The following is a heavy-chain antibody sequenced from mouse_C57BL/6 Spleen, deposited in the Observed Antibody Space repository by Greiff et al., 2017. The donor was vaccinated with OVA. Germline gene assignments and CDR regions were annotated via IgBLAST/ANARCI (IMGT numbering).Heavy chain of an antibody. D-gene: IGHD2-5*01. V-gene: IGHV1-82*01. J-gene: IGHJ2*01. Sequence: VKLVESGPELVKPGASVKISCKASGYAFSSSWMNWVKQRPGKGLEWIGRIYPGDGDTNYNGKFKGKATLTADKSSSTAYMQLSSLTSEDSAVYFCARSASYYSIYFDYWGQGTTLTVSS. CDR2: IYPGDGDT. CDR1: GYAFSSSW. CDR3: ARSASYYSIYFDY.